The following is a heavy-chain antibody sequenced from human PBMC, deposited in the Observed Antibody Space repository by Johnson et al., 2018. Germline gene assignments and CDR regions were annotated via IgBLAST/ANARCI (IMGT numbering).Heavy chain of an antibody. Sequence: VQLLESGGGLVKPGGSLRLSCAASGFTFSSYSMNWVRQAPGKGLEWVAVISYDGSNKYYADSVKGRVTISRDNSKNTRYLEMNSLRVEDTAVYYCAKKVGQGIDCMDVWGKGTTVIVSS. CDR1: GFTFSSYS. CDR2: ISYDGSNK. V-gene: IGHV3-30*18. CDR3: AKKVGQGIDCMDV. D-gene: IGHD1-26*01. J-gene: IGHJ6*03.